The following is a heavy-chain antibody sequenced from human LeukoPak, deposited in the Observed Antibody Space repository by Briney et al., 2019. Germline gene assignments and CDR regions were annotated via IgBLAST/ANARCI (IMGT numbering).Heavy chain of an antibody. CDR3: ARVRYRLAETYIDY. CDR1: GYTFTSYA. J-gene: IGHJ4*02. Sequence: ASVKVSCKASGYTFTSYAIHWVRQAPGQRLEWMGWINAGNGNTKYSQEFQGRVTITRDTSISTAYMELSRLRSDNTAVYYCARVRYRLAETYIDYWGQGTLVTVSS. D-gene: IGHD3-16*01. V-gene: IGHV1-3*01. CDR2: INAGNGNT.